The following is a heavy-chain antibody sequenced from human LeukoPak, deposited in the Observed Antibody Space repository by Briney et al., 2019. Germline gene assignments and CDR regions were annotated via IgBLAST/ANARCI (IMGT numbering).Heavy chain of an antibody. J-gene: IGHJ5*02. V-gene: IGHV3-30*04. CDR1: GFTFTHHF. CDR2: ILNDGSVQ. Sequence: PGGSLTLSCAASGFTFTHHFMHWVRQAPGQGLEWVTVILNDGSVQYYPDSVKGRFTISRDNSKDTLYLQMNSLRPEDTAVYYCARVVTPRYCTSTSCYSKGWFAPWGQGTLVTVSS. CDR3: ARVVTPRYCTSTSCYSKGWFAP. D-gene: IGHD2-2*01.